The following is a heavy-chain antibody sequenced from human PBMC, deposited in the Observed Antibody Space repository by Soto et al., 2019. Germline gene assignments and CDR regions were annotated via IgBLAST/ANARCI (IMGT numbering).Heavy chain of an antibody. CDR2: ISYDGSNK. V-gene: IGHV3-30*18. J-gene: IGHJ6*02. CDR3: AKDAALRFNFYSYGMDV. Sequence: QVQLVESGGGGVQPGRSLRLSCAASGFTFSSYGMHWVRQAPGKGLEWVAVISYDGSNKYYADSVKGRFTISRDKSKNTLYLQMHSLRAEDTAVYYCAKDAALRFNFYSYGMDVWGQGTTVTVSS. D-gene: IGHD3-3*01. CDR1: GFTFSSYG.